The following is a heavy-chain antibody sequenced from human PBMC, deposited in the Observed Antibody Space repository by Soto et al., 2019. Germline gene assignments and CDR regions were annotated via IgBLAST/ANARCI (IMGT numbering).Heavy chain of an antibody. V-gene: IGHV4-39*01. CDR2: MNHRGRS. D-gene: IGHD2-2*01. CDR3: ARQEGTTWEVPYAMDV. J-gene: IGHJ6*02. Sequence: PSETLSLTCTVSGGSISTTGYYWGWIRQPPGKGQEWVGTMNHRGRSYYSLSLKSRATISIDTSKKQFSLRLNFVTAAVTAVYYCARQEGTTWEVPYAMDVWGQGTTVT. CDR1: GGSISTTGYY.